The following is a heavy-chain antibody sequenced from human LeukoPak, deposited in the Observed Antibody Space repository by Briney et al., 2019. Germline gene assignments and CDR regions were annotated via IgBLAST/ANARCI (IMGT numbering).Heavy chain of an antibody. CDR1: GYSISSGYY. J-gene: IGHJ5*02. Sequence: SETLSLTCTVSGYSISSGYYWGWIRQPPGKGLEWIGSIYHSGSTYYNPSLKSRVTISVDTSKNQFSLKLSSVTAADTAVYYCARDEADYYDSSGYNWFDPWGQGTLVTVSS. CDR2: IYHSGST. CDR3: ARDEADYYDSSGYNWFDP. D-gene: IGHD3-22*01. V-gene: IGHV4-38-2*02.